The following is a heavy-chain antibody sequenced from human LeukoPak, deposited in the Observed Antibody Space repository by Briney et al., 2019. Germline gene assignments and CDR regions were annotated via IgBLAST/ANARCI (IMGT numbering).Heavy chain of an antibody. CDR2: IYYSGST. J-gene: IGHJ6*02. Sequence: PSETLSLTCTVSGGSISSGGYYWSWIRQHPGKGLGWIGYIYYSGSTYYNPSLKSRVTISVDTSKNQFSLKLSSVTAADTAVYYCARAAMVRGVKGTWYYYGMDVWGQGTTVTVSS. D-gene: IGHD3-10*01. CDR3: ARAAMVRGVKGTWYYYGMDV. CDR1: GGSISSGGYY. V-gene: IGHV4-31*03.